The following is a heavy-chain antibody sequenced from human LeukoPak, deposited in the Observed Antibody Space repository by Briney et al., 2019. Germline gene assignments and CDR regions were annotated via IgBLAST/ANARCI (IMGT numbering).Heavy chain of an antibody. J-gene: IGHJ6*03. V-gene: IGHV1-8*03. Sequence: ASVKVSCKASGYTFTSYDINWVRQATGQGLEWMGWMNPNSGNTGYAQKFQGRVTITRNTSISTAYMELSSLRSEDTAVYYCARGAGTYYDFWSGYYTGVGYMDVWGKGTTVTVSS. CDR3: ARGAGTYYDFWSGYYTGVGYMDV. D-gene: IGHD3-3*01. CDR1: GYTFTSYD. CDR2: MNPNSGNT.